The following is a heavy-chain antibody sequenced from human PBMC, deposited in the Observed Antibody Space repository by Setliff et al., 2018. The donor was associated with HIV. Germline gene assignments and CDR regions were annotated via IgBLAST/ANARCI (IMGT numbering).Heavy chain of an antibody. J-gene: IGHJ6*03. CDR2: IIPIFGTA. CDR3: AKGSGKITIYYYYMDV. Sequence: SVKVSCKASGGTFSSYVISWVRQAPGQGLEWMGGIIPIFGTANYAQKFQGRVTITADESTSTAYMELSSLRSDDTAVYYCAKGSGKITIYYYYMDVWGKGTTVTVSS. D-gene: IGHD3-3*01. V-gene: IGHV1-69*13. CDR1: GGTFSSYV.